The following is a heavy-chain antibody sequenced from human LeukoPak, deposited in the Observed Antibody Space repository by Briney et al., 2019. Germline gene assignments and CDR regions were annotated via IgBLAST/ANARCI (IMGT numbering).Heavy chain of an antibody. CDR3: AKGELRFKGFDY. CDR1: GYTFTSYY. J-gene: IGHJ4*02. CDR2: INPIGGGT. V-gene: IGHV1-46*01. Sequence: VSVTVSCKASGYTFTSYYMHWVRQAPGQGVEWMGIINPIGGGTNYAQKFQGRVTMTRDTSTSTVSMELSSLSSEDTAVYYCAKGELRFKGFDYWGQGTLVTVRS. D-gene: IGHD3-3*01.